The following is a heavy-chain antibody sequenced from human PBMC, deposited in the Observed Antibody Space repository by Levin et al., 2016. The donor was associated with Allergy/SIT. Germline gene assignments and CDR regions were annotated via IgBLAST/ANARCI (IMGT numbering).Heavy chain of an antibody. CDR3: ARGNYEGFDH. D-gene: IGHD1-7*01. Sequence: GGSLRLSCTASGFAFNIYNVTWVRQAPGKGLQWVSYISSTSDSTFYADSVKGRFTISRDNAKKTVYLQMNSLRVEDTAVYYCARGNYEGFDHWGRGTLVTVSS. CDR2: ISSTSDST. J-gene: IGHJ4*02. V-gene: IGHV3-48*04. CDR1: GFAFNIYN.